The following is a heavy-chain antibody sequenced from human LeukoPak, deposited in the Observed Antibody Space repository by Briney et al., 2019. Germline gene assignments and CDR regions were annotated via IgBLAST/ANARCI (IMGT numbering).Heavy chain of an antibody. V-gene: IGHV4-61*02. Sequence: PSQTLSLTCTVSGGSISRSSDYWSWIRQPAGKGLEWIGRIYASGSTNYKPSLKSRVTISVDTSKNQFSLKLSSVTAADTALYYCARVLAAAGNNWFDPWGQGTLVTVSS. CDR3: ARVLAAAGNNWFDP. D-gene: IGHD6-13*01. CDR1: GGSISRSSDY. CDR2: IYASGST. J-gene: IGHJ5*02.